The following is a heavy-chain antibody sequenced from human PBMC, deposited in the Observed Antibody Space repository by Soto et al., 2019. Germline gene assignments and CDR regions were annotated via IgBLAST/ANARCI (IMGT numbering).Heavy chain of an antibody. J-gene: IGHJ4*02. CDR3: AKNPGYYYDSTGYHFDY. Sequence: QAGGSLRLSCAASEFTFSNYAMSWVRQAPGKGLEWVSAISYGGGTTYYADSVKGRFTISRDNSKNTLYLQMNSLRAEDRAVYYCAKNPGYYYDSTGYHFDYWGQGTLVTVSS. V-gene: IGHV3-23*01. D-gene: IGHD3-22*01. CDR1: EFTFSNYA. CDR2: ISYGGGTT.